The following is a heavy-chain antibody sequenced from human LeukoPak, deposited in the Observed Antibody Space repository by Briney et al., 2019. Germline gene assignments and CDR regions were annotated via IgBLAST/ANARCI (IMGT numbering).Heavy chain of an antibody. Sequence: GESLQISCKGSGYSVTSYWIAWGRPVPGKGLDWMGIIFPGDSDTRYSPSFQGQVTISADKSISTAYLQWSSLKASDTAMYYCARNAVAGPSDYWGQGTLVTVSS. J-gene: IGHJ4*02. CDR2: IFPGDSDT. D-gene: IGHD6-19*01. CDR1: GYSVTSYW. CDR3: ARNAVAGPSDY. V-gene: IGHV5-51*01.